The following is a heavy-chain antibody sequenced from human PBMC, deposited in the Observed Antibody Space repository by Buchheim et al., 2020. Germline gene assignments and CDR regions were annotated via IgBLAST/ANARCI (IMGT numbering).Heavy chain of an antibody. Sequence: QVQLQQWGAGLLKPSETLSLTCAVYGGSFSGYYWSWIRQPPGKGLEWIGEINHSGSTNYNPSLKSRVTISVDTSKNQFSLKLSSVTAADTAVYYCARGENNPGSYSSFRFDPWGQGTL. CDR2: INHSGST. D-gene: IGHD1-26*01. V-gene: IGHV4-34*01. CDR3: ARGENNPGSYSSFRFDP. CDR1: GGSFSGYY. J-gene: IGHJ5*02.